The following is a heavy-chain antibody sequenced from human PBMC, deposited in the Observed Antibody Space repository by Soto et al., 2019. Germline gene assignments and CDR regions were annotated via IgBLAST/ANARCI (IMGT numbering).Heavy chain of an antibody. J-gene: IGHJ4*02. Sequence: QVQLVESGGGVVQPGRSLRLSCAASGFTFSSYAMHWVRQAPGKGLEWVAVISYDGSNNYYADSVKGPFTISRDSSKNTLFLQMNSLTAEDTAVYYCARRTVVSLFDYWGQGTLVTVSS. V-gene: IGHV3-30-3*01. CDR3: ARRTVVSLFDY. CDR1: GFTFSSYA. D-gene: IGHD2-15*01. CDR2: ISYDGSNN.